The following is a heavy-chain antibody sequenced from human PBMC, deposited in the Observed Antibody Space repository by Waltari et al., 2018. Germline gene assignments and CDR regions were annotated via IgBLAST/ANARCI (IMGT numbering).Heavy chain of an antibody. CDR3: ARDFEYTGSYGAFDM. V-gene: IGHV3-7*01. J-gene: IGHJ3*02. D-gene: IGHD1-26*01. Sequence: VQLVESVGGLVQPGGSLRLSCVAAGLRVIISWMSWVRQAPGKGLEWVANINQDGSDKYYVDSVKGRFTISRDNAKDSLYLQMNGLRAEDTAIYYCARDFEYTGSYGAFDMWGQGTMVTVSS. CDR1: GLRVIISW. CDR2: INQDGSDK.